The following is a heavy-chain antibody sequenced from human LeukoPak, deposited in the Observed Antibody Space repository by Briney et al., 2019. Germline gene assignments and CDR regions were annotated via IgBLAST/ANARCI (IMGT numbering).Heavy chain of an antibody. CDR1: GGSISSYY. D-gene: IGHD6-6*01. V-gene: IGHV4-59*01. CDR3: ARLPAEKRKQLVYYYYYMDV. Sequence: SETLSLTCTVSGGSISSYYWSWIRQPPGKGLEWIGYIYYSGSTNYNPSLKSRVTISVDTSKNQFSLKLSSVTAADTAVYYCARLPAEKRKQLVYYYYYMDVWGKGTTVTVSS. CDR2: IYYSGST. J-gene: IGHJ6*03.